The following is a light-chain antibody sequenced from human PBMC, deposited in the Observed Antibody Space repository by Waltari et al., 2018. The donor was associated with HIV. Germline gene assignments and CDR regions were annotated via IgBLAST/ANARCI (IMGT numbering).Light chain of an antibody. CDR2: GNT. Sequence: QSVLPQPPSVSGAPGQRVAISCTGTSSNIGAGYHVHWYQHLPGTAPKLLICGNTVRPSGVPDRFSGSKSGTSAALAITGLQADDEADYYCQSYDTTLSGWVFGGGTKLTVL. CDR3: QSYDTTLSGWV. CDR1: SSNIGAGYH. J-gene: IGLJ3*02. V-gene: IGLV1-40*01.